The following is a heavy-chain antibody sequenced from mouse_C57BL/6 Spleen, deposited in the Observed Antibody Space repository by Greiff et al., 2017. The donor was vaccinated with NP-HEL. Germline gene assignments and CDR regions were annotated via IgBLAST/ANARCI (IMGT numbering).Heavy chain of an antibody. CDR1: GYTFTSYW. D-gene: IGHD4-1*01. V-gene: IGHV1-69*01. Sequence: QVQLQQPGAELVMPGASVKLSCKASGYTFTSYWMHWVKQRPGQGLEWIGEIDPSDSYTNYNQKFKGKSTLTVDKSSSTAYMQLSSMTSEDSAVYYCARSELGSFDVWGTRTTVTVSS. CDR3: ARSELGSFDV. CDR2: IDPSDSYT. J-gene: IGHJ1*03.